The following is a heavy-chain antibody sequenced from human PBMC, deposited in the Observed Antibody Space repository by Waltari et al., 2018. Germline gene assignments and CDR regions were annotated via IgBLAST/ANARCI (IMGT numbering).Heavy chain of an antibody. D-gene: IGHD4-17*01. CDR3: ARDLGSDYGNRDY. Sequence: QVHLVQSGAAVKKPGASVKVSCTASGYTFPGYYIQWVRRAPGQGLEWMGRINPNSGDTNYAQKFQGRVTLTRDTSINTAYMELSSLKSDDTAVYYCARDLGSDYGNRDYWGQGTLVTVPS. J-gene: IGHJ4*02. CDR2: INPNSGDT. V-gene: IGHV1-2*06. CDR1: GYTFPGYY.